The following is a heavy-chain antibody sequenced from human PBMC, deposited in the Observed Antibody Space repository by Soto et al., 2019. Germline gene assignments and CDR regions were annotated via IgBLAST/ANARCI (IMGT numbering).Heavy chain of an antibody. J-gene: IGHJ3*02. CDR3: AREYRTTVIPDAFDT. CDR1: GGSISSYY. CDR2: IYCSGST. D-gene: IGHD4-17*01. Sequence: PSETLSLTCTVSGGSISSYYWSWIRQPPGKGLEWIGYIYCSGSTNYNPSLKSRVTISVDTSKNQFSLKLSSVTAADTAVYYCAREYRTTVIPDAFDTCGQETMVTVSS. V-gene: IGHV4-59*01.